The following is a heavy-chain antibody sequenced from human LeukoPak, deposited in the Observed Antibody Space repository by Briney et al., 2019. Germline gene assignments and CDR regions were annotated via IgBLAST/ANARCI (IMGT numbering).Heavy chain of an antibody. Sequence: GRSLRLSCAASGFTLSSYSMNWVRQAPGKGLEWVSYISSSSSTIYYADSVKGRFTISRDNAKNSLYLQMNSLRAEDTAVYYCARGYYYDSSGYDYWGQGTLVTVSS. D-gene: IGHD3-22*01. V-gene: IGHV3-48*01. J-gene: IGHJ4*02. CDR1: GFTLSSYS. CDR3: ARGYYYDSSGYDY. CDR2: ISSSSSTI.